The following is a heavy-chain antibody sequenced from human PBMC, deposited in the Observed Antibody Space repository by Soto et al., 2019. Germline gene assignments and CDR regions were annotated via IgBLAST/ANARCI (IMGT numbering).Heavy chain of an antibody. Sequence: GGSLRLSCAASGFTFSSYAMSWVRQAPGKGLEWVSAISGSGGSTYYADSVKGRFTISRDNSKNTLYLQMNSLRAEDTAVYYCAKAAVLLWFGELFHFDYRGQGTLVTVSS. D-gene: IGHD3-10*01. CDR1: GFTFSSYA. J-gene: IGHJ4*02. V-gene: IGHV3-23*01. CDR2: ISGSGGST. CDR3: AKAAVLLWFGELFHFDY.